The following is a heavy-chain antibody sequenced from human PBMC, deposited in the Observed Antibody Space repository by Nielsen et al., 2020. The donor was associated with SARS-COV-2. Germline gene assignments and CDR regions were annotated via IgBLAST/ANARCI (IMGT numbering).Heavy chain of an antibody. CDR3: ASVYSYGQDY. CDR2: IYYSGST. Sequence: SETLSLTCTVSGGSISSYYWSWIRQPPGKGLEWIGYIYYSGSTNYNPSLKSRVTISVDTSKNQFSLKQSAVTAADTAVYYCASVYSYGQDYWGQVTLVTVSS. D-gene: IGHD5-18*01. J-gene: IGHJ4*02. V-gene: IGHV4-59*08. CDR1: GGSISSYY.